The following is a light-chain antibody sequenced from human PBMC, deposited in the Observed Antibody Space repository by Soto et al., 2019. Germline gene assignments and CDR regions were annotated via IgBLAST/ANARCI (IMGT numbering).Light chain of an antibody. CDR1: QSISSY. V-gene: IGKV1-39*01. Sequence: VAERVKITCVASQSISSYLNWYQQKPGKAPKLLIYAASSLQSGVPSRFSCSGSGTDFTLTICSLQTEDFATYCCQQTSSNSRTFGQGTKVDI. CDR2: AAS. CDR3: QQTSSNSRT. J-gene: IGKJ1*01.